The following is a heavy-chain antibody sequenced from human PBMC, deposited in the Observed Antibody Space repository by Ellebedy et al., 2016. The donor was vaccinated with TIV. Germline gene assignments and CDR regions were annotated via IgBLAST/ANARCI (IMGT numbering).Heavy chain of an antibody. CDR1: GFTFSRFW. J-gene: IGHJ4*02. Sequence: PGGSLRLSCVASGFTFSRFWMAWVRQAPGKGLEWVATINQGGSETYYVDSVKGRFTISRDNAQKSLDLQMSSLRAEDTAVYYCMAHSDFDCWGQGTLVIVSS. V-gene: IGHV3-7*01. D-gene: IGHD2-15*01. CDR3: MAHSDFDC. CDR2: INQGGSET.